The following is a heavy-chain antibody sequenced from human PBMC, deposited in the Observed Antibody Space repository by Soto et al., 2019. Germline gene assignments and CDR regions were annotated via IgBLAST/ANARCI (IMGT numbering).Heavy chain of an antibody. CDR3: ARDVRSAITISDAYYYYGMDV. D-gene: IGHD3-9*01. V-gene: IGHV4-31*03. J-gene: IGHJ6*02. CDR1: GGSISSGGYY. Sequence: SSETLSLTCTVSGGSISSGGYYWSWIRQHPGKGLERIGYIYYSGSTYYNPSLKSRVTISVDTSKNQFSLKLSSVTAADTAVYYCARDVRSAITISDAYYYYGMDVWGQGTTVTVSS. CDR2: IYYSGST.